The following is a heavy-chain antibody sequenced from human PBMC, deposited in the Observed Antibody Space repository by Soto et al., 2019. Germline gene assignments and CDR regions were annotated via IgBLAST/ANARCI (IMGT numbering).Heavy chain of an antibody. J-gene: IGHJ4*02. CDR2: IYGGGTT. CDR1: GFAVSSKY. CDR3: VQTTGWPGFDF. D-gene: IGHD6-19*01. Sequence: PGGSLRLSCAASGFAVSSKYMTWVRQAPGKGLEWVSVIYGGGTTYYADSVKGRFTISRDTSKNTLYLQMNSLRTEDTAVYYCVQTTGWPGFDFWAREPWSPSPQ. V-gene: IGHV3-53*01.